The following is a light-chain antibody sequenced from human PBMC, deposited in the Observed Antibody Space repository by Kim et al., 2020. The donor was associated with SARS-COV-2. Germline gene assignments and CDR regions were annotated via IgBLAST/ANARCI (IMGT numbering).Light chain of an antibody. CDR1: SSNIGSNS. V-gene: IGLV1-44*01. Sequence: QSVLTQPPSASGPPGQRFTISCSGSSSNIGSNSVSWYQQLPGTAPKLLIYSNDQRPSGVPDRFSGSKSGTSASLAISGLQAEDEADYYCAAWDDNVVYVFGTGTEVTVL. CDR3: AAWDDNVVYV. J-gene: IGLJ1*01. CDR2: SND.